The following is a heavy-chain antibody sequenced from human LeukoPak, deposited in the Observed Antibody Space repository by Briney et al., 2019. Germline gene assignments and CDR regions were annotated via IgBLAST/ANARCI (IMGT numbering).Heavy chain of an antibody. Sequence: GGSLRLSRAASGFTFSDYYMSWIRQAPGKGLEWVSYISSSGSTIYYADSVKGRFTISRDNAKNSLYLQMNSLRAEDTAVYYCARFGSSGRDAFDIWGQGTMVTVSS. CDR2: ISSSGSTI. J-gene: IGHJ3*02. V-gene: IGHV3-11*01. CDR1: GFTFSDYY. CDR3: ARFGSSGRDAFDI. D-gene: IGHD3-22*01.